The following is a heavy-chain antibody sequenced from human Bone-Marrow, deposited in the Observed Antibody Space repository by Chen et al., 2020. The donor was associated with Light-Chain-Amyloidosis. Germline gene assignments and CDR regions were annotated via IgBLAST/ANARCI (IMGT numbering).Heavy chain of an antibody. Sequence: EVQLVESGGGLVQPGGSLRLFCVASGFTFSSHRMSWVRQAPGKGLEWVANIKQDGSEKYYADSVKGRFTISRDNAKNSLYLQMNSLRAEDTAVYYCAEINTNWGQGTLVTVSS. CDR1: GFTFSSHR. J-gene: IGHJ4*02. CDR3: AEINTN. V-gene: IGHV3-7*01. CDR2: IKQDGSEK.